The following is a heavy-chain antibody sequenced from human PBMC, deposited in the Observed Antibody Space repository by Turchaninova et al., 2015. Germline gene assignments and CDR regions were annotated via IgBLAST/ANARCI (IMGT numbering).Heavy chain of an antibody. J-gene: IGHJ3*02. CDR1: GFTFSSYC. CDR3: AKDGYCSGGSCHDAFDI. Sequence: QVQLVESGGGVVQPGRSLRLSCAASGFTFSSYCMHWVRQAPGKGLEGVAVISYDGSNKYYADSVKGRFTISRDNSKNTLYLQMNSLRAEDTAVYYCAKDGYCSGGSCHDAFDIWGQGTMVTVSS. CDR2: ISYDGSNK. V-gene: IGHV3-30*18. D-gene: IGHD2-15*01.